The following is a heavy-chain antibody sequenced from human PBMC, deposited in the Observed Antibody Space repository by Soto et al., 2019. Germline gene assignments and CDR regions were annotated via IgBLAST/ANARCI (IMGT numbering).Heavy chain of an antibody. J-gene: IGHJ5*02. V-gene: IGHV3-23*01. D-gene: IGHD3-10*01. CDR3: AKDRARLSPLKWFDP. CDR1: GFTFTSYA. CDR2: IGASGGDT. Sequence: EVQLLESGGGLVQPGGSLRLSCAASGFTFTSYAMSWVRQSPGKGLEWVAAIGASGGDTYYAATVKGRFTISRDNSKNTVYLQLNSLRAEDTVFYYCAKDRARLSPLKWFDPWGQGTLVTVSS.